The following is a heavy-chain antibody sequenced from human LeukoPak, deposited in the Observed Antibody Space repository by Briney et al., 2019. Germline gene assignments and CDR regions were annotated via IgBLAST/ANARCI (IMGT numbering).Heavy chain of an antibody. CDR1: GGSFSGYY. CDR2: INHSGST. Sequence: SETLSLTCAVYGGSFSGYYWSWIRQPPGKGLEWIGEINHSGSTNYNPSLKIRVTISVDTSKNQFSLKLSSVTAADTAVYYCARTGNHCSSTSCYVYWGQGTLATVSS. V-gene: IGHV4-34*01. D-gene: IGHD2-2*01. CDR3: ARTGNHCSSTSCYVY. J-gene: IGHJ4*02.